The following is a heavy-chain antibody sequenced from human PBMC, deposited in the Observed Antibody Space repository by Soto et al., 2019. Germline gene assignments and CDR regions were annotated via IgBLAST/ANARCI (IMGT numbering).Heavy chain of an antibody. D-gene: IGHD3-9*01. CDR2: ISSSSSYI. CDR1: GLTFSSYS. Sequence: GGSLRLSCAASGLTFSSYSMNWVRQAPGKGLEWVSSISSSSSYIYYADSVKGRFTISRDNAKNSLYLQMNSLRAEDTAVYYCARDSPPDILTGYYHPWGQGTLVTVS. CDR3: ARDSPPDILTGYYHP. J-gene: IGHJ5*02. V-gene: IGHV3-21*01.